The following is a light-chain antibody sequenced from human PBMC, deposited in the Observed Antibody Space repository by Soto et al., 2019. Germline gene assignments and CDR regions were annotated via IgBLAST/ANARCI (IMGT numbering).Light chain of an antibody. CDR2: AVS. CDR3: SSYTSGTTPYV. J-gene: IGLJ1*01. V-gene: IGLV2-14*01. CDR1: ISDVGAYNY. Sequence: QSALNQPASVSGSPGQSITISCTGTISDVGAYNYVSWYQHHPGKAPKLMIFAVSNRPSGISNRFSGSKSGNTASLTISGLQAEDEADYYCSSYTSGTTPYVFGTGTKLTFL.